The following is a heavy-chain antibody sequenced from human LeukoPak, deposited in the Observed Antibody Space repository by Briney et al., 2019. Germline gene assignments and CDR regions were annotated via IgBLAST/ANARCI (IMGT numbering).Heavy chain of an antibody. Sequence: PGGSLRLSCAASGFTFSSYSMNWVRQAPGKGLEWVSSISSSSSYIYYADSVKGRFTISRDNAKNSLYLQMNSLRAEDTAVYYCAREYCSSTSCYTGDASDIWGQGTMVTVSS. CDR3: AREYCSSTSCYTGDASDI. V-gene: IGHV3-21*01. CDR1: GFTFSSYS. CDR2: ISSSSSYI. J-gene: IGHJ3*02. D-gene: IGHD2-2*02.